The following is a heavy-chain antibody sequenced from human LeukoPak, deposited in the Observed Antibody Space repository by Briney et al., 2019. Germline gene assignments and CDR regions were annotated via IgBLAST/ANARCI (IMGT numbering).Heavy chain of an antibody. Sequence: GGSLRLSCAASGFTFSSYGMSWVRQAPGKGLEWVSVFYSDDITYYANSVKGRFIISRDNSESMLYLQMNSLRVEDTAVYYCARRLSTGYYEFWGQGTLVTVSS. CDR1: GFTFSSYG. V-gene: IGHV3-66*01. CDR3: ARRLSTGYYEF. D-gene: IGHD3-9*01. J-gene: IGHJ4*02. CDR2: FYSDDIT.